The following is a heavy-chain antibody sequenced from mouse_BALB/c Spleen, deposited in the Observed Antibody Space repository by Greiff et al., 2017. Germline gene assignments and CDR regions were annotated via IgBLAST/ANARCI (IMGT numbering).Heavy chain of an antibody. Sequence: QVQLQQSGAELMKPGASVKISCKATGYTFSSYWIEWVKQRPGHGLEWIGEILPGSGSTNYNEKFKGKATFTADTSSNTAYMQLSSLTSADSAVYYCARDSSSLLYFDYWGQGTTLTVSS. CDR2: ILPGSGST. J-gene: IGHJ2*01. D-gene: IGHD1-1*01. CDR3: ARDSSSLLYFDY. CDR1: GYTFSSYW. V-gene: IGHV1-9*01.